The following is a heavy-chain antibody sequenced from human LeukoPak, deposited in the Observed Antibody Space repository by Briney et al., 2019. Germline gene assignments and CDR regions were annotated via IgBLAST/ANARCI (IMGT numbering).Heavy chain of an antibody. D-gene: IGHD3-22*01. J-gene: IGHJ3*02. CDR3: AKDLAYYDSSGDYYPAFDI. CDR1: GFTFGDYG. Sequence: PGGSLRLSCAVSGFTFGDYGMHWVRQAPGKGLEWLAVLSYDGTNKYYADSVKGRFTISRDNSENTLYLQMSSLRAEDTAIYYCAKDLAYYDSSGDYYPAFDIWGQGTMVTVSS. V-gene: IGHV3-30*18. CDR2: LSYDGTNK.